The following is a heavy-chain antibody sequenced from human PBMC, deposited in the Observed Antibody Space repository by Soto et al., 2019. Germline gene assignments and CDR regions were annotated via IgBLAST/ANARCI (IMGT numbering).Heavy chain of an antibody. V-gene: IGHV1-18*01. D-gene: IGHD1-7*01. CDR1: GYTFTNYG. J-gene: IGHJ3*01. CDR2: ISTYNVNT. CDR3: ARVPGELHLLDAFDV. Sequence: QIQLVQSGGEVKKPGASVNVSCKASGYTFTNYGIGWVRQAPGQGLEWMGWISTYNVNTIYAQNFQDGVTMTTDTSTSTAYMELKSLTSDDTAVYYCARVPGELHLLDAFDVWGQGTMLTVSS.